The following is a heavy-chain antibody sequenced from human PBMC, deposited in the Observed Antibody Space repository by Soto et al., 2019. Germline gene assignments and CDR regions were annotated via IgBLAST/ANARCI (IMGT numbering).Heavy chain of an antibody. Sequence: ASVKVSCKASGYSFTDYHIHWVRQAPGQGLEWLGRINPKSGGTSTAQKFQGWVTMTTGTSISTASMELTRLTSDDTAIYYCARGDSTDCSNGVCSFFYNHDMDVWGQGTKVTVSS. J-gene: IGHJ6*02. CDR1: GYSFTDYH. CDR2: INPKSGGT. D-gene: IGHD2-8*01. V-gene: IGHV1-2*04. CDR3: ARGDSTDCSNGVCSFFYNHDMDV.